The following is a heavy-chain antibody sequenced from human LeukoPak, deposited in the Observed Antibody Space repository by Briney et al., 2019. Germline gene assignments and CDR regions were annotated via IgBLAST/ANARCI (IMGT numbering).Heavy chain of an antibody. CDR1: GGTFSSYA. V-gene: IGHV1-69*13. CDR2: IIPIFGTA. J-gene: IGHJ4*02. D-gene: IGHD6-25*01. Sequence: SVKVSCKASGGTFSSYAISWVRQAPGQGLEWMGGIIPIFGTANYAQKFQGGVTITADESTSTAYMELSSLRSEDTAVYYCARGPSSGSYFDYWGQGTLVTVSS. CDR3: ARGPSSGSYFDY.